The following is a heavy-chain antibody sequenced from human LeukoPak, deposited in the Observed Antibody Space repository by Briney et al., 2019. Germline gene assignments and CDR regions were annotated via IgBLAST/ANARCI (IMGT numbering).Heavy chain of an antibody. J-gene: IGHJ5*02. D-gene: IGHD3-22*01. Sequence: QPGGSLRLSCAASGFTFSSYAMHWVRQAPGKGLEWVSVISYDGSNKYYADSVKGRFTISRDNSKNTLYLQMNSLRAEDTAVYYCGRVVVGSGTWGQGTLVTVSS. CDR1: GFTFSSYA. V-gene: IGHV3-30*04. CDR3: GRVVVGSGT. CDR2: ISYDGSNK.